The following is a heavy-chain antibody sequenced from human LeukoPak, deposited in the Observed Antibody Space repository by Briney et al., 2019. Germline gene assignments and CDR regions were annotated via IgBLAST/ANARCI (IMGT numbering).Heavy chain of an antibody. CDR1: GYTFTSYG. Sequence: GASVKVSCKASGYTFTSYGISWVRQAPGQGLEWMGWISAYNGNTNYAQKLQGRVTMTTDTSTSTAYMELRSLRSDDTAVYYCSRGSRALGYRSSGSCYAFDYWGQGTLVTVSS. CDR3: SRGSRALGYRSSGSCYAFDY. CDR2: ISAYNGNT. V-gene: IGHV1-18*01. D-gene: IGHD2-15*01. J-gene: IGHJ4*02.